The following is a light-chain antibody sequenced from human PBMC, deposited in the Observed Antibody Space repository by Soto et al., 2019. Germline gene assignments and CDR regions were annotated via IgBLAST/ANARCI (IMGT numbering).Light chain of an antibody. Sequence: EIVMTQSPATLSVSPGERATLSCRASQSVSSNLAWYQQKPGQAPRLLIYGASTRATGIPARFSGSGSGTEFTRTISSLQSEDFAVYYCQQYHNWPPLTFGGGTKVEIK. CDR3: QQYHNWPPLT. CDR2: GAS. J-gene: IGKJ4*01. CDR1: QSVSSN. V-gene: IGKV3-15*01.